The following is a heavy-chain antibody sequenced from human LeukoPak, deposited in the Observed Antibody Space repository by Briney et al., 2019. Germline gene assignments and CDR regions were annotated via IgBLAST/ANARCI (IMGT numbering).Heavy chain of an antibody. V-gene: IGHV3-15*01. CDR3: TTDSLNDYGDFLAGAFDI. J-gene: IGHJ3*02. CDR1: GFTFSNAW. Sequence: PGGSLRLSCAASGFTFSNAWMSWVRQAPGKGLEWVGRIKSKTDGGTTDYAAPVKGRFTISRDDSKNTLYLQMNSLKTEDTAVYYCTTDSLNDYGDFLAGAFDIWGQGTMVTVSS. CDR2: IKSKTDGGTT. D-gene: IGHD4-17*01.